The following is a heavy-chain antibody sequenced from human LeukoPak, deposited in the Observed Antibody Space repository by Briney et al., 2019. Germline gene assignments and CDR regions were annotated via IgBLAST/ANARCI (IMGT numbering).Heavy chain of an antibody. V-gene: IGHV3-23*01. CDR3: AKGTLGSCNGATCYPLDY. CDR1: GFTLYSYA. D-gene: IGHD2-8*01. Sequence: GGSPGLPFSGSGFTLYSYAMARGRQPPEKGVGGGAIICSSDGGTYYIDSVKGRFTISRDNSKNMLNLQMNSLRAEDTAVYYCAKGTLGSCNGATCYPLDYWGQGTLVTVSS. CDR2: ICSSDGGT. J-gene: IGHJ4*02.